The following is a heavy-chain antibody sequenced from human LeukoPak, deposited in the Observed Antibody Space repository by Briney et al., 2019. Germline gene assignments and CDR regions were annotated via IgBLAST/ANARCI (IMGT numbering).Heavy chain of an antibody. V-gene: IGHV4-38-2*02. CDR3: ASFSVAGRNYYFDY. D-gene: IGHD6-19*01. CDR1: GYSISSGYY. Sequence: PSETLSLTCTVSGYSISSGYYWGWIRQPPGKGLEWIGSIYHSGSTYYNPSLKSRVTISVDTSKNQLSLKLSSVTAADTAVYYCASFSVAGRNYYFDYWGQGTLVTVSS. CDR2: IYHSGST. J-gene: IGHJ4*02.